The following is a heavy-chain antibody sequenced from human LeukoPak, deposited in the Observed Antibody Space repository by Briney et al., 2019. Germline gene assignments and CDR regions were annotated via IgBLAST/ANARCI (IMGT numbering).Heavy chain of an antibody. V-gene: IGHV4-39*01. CDR1: GGSISSSSYY. CDR3: ARVADILTGYFACWFDP. Sequence: SETLSLTCTVSGGSISSSSYYWGWIRQPPGKGLEWIGSIYYSGSTYYNPSLKSRVTISVDTSKNQFSLKLSSVTAADTAVYYCARVADILTGYFACWFDPWGQGTLVNVSS. CDR2: IYYSGST. D-gene: IGHD3-9*01. J-gene: IGHJ5*02.